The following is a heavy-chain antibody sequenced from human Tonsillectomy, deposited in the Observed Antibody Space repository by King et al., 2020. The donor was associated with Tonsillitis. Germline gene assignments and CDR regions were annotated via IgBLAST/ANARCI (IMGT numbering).Heavy chain of an antibody. V-gene: IGHV1-18*04. CDR3: ARGLFGELLRYYYGIDV. CDR1: GYTFTSHG. CDR2: ISGYSGNT. D-gene: IGHD3-10*02. Sequence: VQLVQSGAEVKKTGASVKVSCKASGYTFTSHGVSGVRQAPGQGLEWMGWISGYSGNTKYAQKVQGRVTMTTDTPTTTAYMELRSLRSDYTAVYYCARGLFGELLRYYYGIDVWGPGTTLTVSS. J-gene: IGHJ6*02.